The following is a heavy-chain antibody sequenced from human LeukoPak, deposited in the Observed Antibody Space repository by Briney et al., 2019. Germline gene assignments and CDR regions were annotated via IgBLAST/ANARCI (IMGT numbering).Heavy chain of an antibody. CDR3: ARSFVGDYCDSSGYFDY. J-gene: IGHJ4*02. Sequence: SVKVSCKASGGTFSSYAISWVRQAPGQWLEWMGGIIPIFGTANYAQKFQGRVTITADESTSTAYMELSSLRSEDTAVYYCARSFVGDYCDSSGYFDYWGQGTLVTVSS. CDR1: GGTFSSYA. D-gene: IGHD3-22*01. V-gene: IGHV1-69*13. CDR2: IIPIFGTA.